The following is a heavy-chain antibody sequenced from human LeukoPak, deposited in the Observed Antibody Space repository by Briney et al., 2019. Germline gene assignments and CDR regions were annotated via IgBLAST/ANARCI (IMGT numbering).Heavy chain of an antibody. CDR1: GFTVSSNY. CDR2: IYSGGNT. CDR3: ATQSGYDSSGSLYFQH. Sequence: GGSLRLSCAASGFTVSSNYMSWVRQAPGKGLEWVSVIYSGGNTYYADSVKGRFTISRDNSKNTLYLQMNSLRAEDTAVYYCATQSGYDSSGSLYFQHWGQGTLVTVSS. V-gene: IGHV3-53*01. D-gene: IGHD3-22*01. J-gene: IGHJ1*01.